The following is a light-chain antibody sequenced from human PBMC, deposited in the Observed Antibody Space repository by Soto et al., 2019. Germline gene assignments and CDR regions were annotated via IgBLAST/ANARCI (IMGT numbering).Light chain of an antibody. V-gene: IGKV3-15*01. J-gene: IGKJ1*01. CDR3: QQYNNWPGT. CDR2: GAS. CDR1: QSVSSK. Sequence: EIVLTQSPGPLSVSPGERDTLSCRASQSVSSKLAWYQQKPGQAPRLLFYGASTGATGIPARFSGSGSETEFTLSISSLQSEDFAVYYCQQYNNWPGTFGQGTKVEIK.